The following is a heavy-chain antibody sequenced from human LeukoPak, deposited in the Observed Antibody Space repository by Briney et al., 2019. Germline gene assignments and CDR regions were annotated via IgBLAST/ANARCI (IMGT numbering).Heavy chain of an antibody. CDR3: ARGASSYYDSSDYFDY. D-gene: IGHD3-22*01. J-gene: IGHJ4*02. V-gene: IGHV1-18*01. CDR2: ITVYNGNT. CDR1: GYTFTSHG. Sequence: GASVKVSCKASGYTFTSHGISWVRQAPGQGPEWMGWITVYNGNTNYAQKLQGRVTMTTDTSASTAYMELRSLRSDDTAVYYCARGASSYYDSSDYFDYWGRGTLVTVSS.